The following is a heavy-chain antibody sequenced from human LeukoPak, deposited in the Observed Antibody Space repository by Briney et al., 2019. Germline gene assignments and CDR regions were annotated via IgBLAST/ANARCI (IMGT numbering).Heavy chain of an antibody. CDR3: ARSIGLTGGGVDV. CDR2: ITNGGSTI. J-gene: IGHJ3*01. V-gene: IGHV3-11*01. D-gene: IGHD2-8*02. CDR1: GFTFSDYN. Sequence: GGSLRLSCAASGFTFSDYNMNWVRQAPGKGLEWVSYITNGGSTIHHADSVKGRFTISRDNAKKTLYLQMNSLRAEDTAVYYCARSIGLTGGGVDVWGQGTMVTVSS.